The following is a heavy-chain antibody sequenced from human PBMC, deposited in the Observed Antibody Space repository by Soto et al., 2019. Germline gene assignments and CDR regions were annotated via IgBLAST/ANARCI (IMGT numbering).Heavy chain of an antibody. V-gene: IGHV3-74*03. CDR1: GFTFTAYW. D-gene: IGHD3-10*02. CDR2: SKSDGSGT. CDR3: GRNAIFVRGVPDEY. Sequence: GGSLRLSCAATGFTFTAYWVHWVRQAPGKGLEWVARSKSDGSGTTYTDSVKGRSSISRDNAKNTVYLQMDNLRVEDTAVYYCGRNAIFVRGVPDEYWGQGTPVTVSS. J-gene: IGHJ4*02.